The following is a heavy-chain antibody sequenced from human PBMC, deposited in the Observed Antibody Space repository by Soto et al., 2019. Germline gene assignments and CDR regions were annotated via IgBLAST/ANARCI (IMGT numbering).Heavy chain of an antibody. D-gene: IGHD2-2*01. Sequence: ASVKVSCKASGGTFSSYAISWVRQAPGQGLEWMGGIIPIFGTANYAQKFQGRVTITADESTSTAYMELSSLRSEDTAVYYCATSRDGYYFDYWGQGTLVTVSS. CDR1: GGTFSSYA. J-gene: IGHJ4*02. CDR2: IIPIFGTA. CDR3: ATSRDGYYFDY. V-gene: IGHV1-69*13.